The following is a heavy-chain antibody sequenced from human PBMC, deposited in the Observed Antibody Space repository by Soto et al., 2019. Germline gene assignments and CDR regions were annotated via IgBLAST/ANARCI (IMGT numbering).Heavy chain of an antibody. V-gene: IGHV4-31*03. Sequence: SETLSLTCTVSGGPFPNGGYYWSWIRQEPGKGLEWIGYTHHSGDTSYNPFLRSRVTISTDTSKTQFSLRLRSVTSADTAVYYCARGDSQVSSVFDYWGQGMLVTV. D-gene: IGHD3-16*01. CDR2: THHSGDT. CDR3: ARGDSQVSSVFDY. CDR1: GGPFPNGGYY. J-gene: IGHJ4*02.